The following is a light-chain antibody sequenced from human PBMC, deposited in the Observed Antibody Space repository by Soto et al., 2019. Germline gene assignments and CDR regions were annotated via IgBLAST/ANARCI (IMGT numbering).Light chain of an antibody. Sequence: AILMTQSPSSLSASTGDRVTITCRASQGISSYLAWYQQKPGKAPKLLIYAASTLQSGVPSRFSGSGYGTDFNLTISCLQSEDFATYYCQQYYSYPRTFGQGTKVDIK. J-gene: IGKJ1*01. V-gene: IGKV1-8*01. CDR1: QGISSY. CDR2: AAS. CDR3: QQYYSYPRT.